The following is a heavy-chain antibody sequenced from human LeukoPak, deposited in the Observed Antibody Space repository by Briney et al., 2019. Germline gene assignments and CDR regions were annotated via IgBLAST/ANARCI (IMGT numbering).Heavy chain of an antibody. CDR2: IRQDGSER. V-gene: IGHV3-7*01. D-gene: IGHD2-2*01. CDR1: GFIFSNYW. CDR3: ARDWESTGCDLYDS. J-gene: IGHJ4*02. Sequence: GGSLRLSCAASGFIFSNYWMTWVRQAPGKGLEWVAHIRQDGSERHYVDSVKDRFTISRDNAKNSLDLQMDSLRAEDTAVYYCARDWESTGCDLYDSWGQGTLVTVSS.